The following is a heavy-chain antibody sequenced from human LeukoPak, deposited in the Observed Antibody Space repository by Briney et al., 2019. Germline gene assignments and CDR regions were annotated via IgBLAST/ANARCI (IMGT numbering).Heavy chain of an antibody. CDR3: AKDIYGSGSYGMDV. J-gene: IGHJ6*02. CDR1: GLSFSDYD. Sequence: GGSLRLSCAASGLSFSDYDMNWVRQAPGEGLEWVSYIGPSGSTIFYADSVKGRFTISRDNAKKSLYLQMNSLRAEDTAVYYCAKDIYGSGSYGMDVWGQGTTVTVSS. CDR2: IGPSGSTI. V-gene: IGHV3-11*01. D-gene: IGHD3-10*01.